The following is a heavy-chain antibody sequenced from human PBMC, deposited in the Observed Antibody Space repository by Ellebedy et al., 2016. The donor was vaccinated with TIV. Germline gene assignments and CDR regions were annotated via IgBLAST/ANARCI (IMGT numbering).Heavy chain of an antibody. Sequence: PGGSLRLSCAASGFTFSGYAMHWVRQAPGKGLEWVTVISYDGSDENYADSVKGRFTISSDNSKNTLYLQMNSLRAEDTAIYYCARDLGSGTYTGGYFDYWGQGTLVTVSS. D-gene: IGHD1-26*01. CDR3: ARDLGSGTYTGGYFDY. J-gene: IGHJ4*02. CDR2: ISYDGSDE. V-gene: IGHV3-30*04. CDR1: GFTFSGYA.